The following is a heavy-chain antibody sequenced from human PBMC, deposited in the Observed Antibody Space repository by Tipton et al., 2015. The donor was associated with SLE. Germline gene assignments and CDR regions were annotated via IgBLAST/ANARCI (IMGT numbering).Heavy chain of an antibody. CDR2: IYPTDSDT. J-gene: IGHJ4*01. D-gene: IGHD5/OR15-5a*01. Sequence: QLVQSGAEVKKPGESLKISCRVSGYTFANFWISWVRQTPGKGLEWMGFIYPTDSDTKYSPSFEGQVTISADKSTNTVYLQLNSLKTSDSAIFYCARDQASLCLVFWGQGTLLTVSS. V-gene: IGHV5-51*01. CDR1: GYTFANFW. CDR3: ARDQASLCLVF.